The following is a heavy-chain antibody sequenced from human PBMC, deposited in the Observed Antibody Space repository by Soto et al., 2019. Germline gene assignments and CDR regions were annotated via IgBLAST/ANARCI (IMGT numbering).Heavy chain of an antibody. J-gene: IGHJ6*02. CDR3: ASGTSLKFHAIDV. D-gene: IGHD2-21*01. V-gene: IGHV4-61*01. Sequence: QVQLQESGPGLVKPSETLSLTCTVSGVSVSSGSDYWNWIRQHPGKGLEWIGYIYYSGSTNYHPPLKSRVTISLHTSKNQFSLNLSSVPAADTDVYFCASGTSLKFHAIDVWGPGTTVTVSS. CDR2: IYYSGST. CDR1: GVSVSSGSDY.